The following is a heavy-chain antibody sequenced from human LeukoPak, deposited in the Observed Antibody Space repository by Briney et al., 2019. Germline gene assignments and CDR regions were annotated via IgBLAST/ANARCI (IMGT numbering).Heavy chain of an antibody. CDR2: INPNSGNT. V-gene: IGHV1-8*02. J-gene: IGHJ5*02. Sequence: ASVKVSCKASGGTFSSYAISWVQQATGQGLEWMGWINPNSGNTGYAQKFQGRVTMTRNTSISTAYMELSSLRSEDTAVYYCARANDNNWFDPWGQGTLVTVSS. CDR1: GGTFSSYA. CDR3: ARANDNNWFDP.